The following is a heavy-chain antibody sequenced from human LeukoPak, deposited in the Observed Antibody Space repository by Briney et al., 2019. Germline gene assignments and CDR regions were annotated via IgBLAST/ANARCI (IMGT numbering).Heavy chain of an antibody. J-gene: IGHJ4*02. CDR1: GYTFTSYA. CDR3: ARQGYSYGYVNYFDY. V-gene: IGHV1-3*01. D-gene: IGHD5-18*01. CDR2: INAGNGNT. Sequence: ASVKVSCKASGYTFTSYAMHWVRQAPGQRLEWMGWINAGNGNTKYSQKFQGRVTITRDTSASTAYMELSSLRSGDTAVYYCARQGYSYGYVNYFDYWGQGTLVTVSS.